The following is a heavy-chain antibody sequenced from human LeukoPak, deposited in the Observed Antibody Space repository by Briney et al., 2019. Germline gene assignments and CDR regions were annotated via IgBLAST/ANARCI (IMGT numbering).Heavy chain of an antibody. V-gene: IGHV3-30*02. CDR2: IRYDGSNK. CDR3: AKPRSGSYFLDAFDI. J-gene: IGHJ3*02. CDR1: GFTFSSYG. Sequence: GGSLRLSCAASGFTFSSYGMHWVRQAPGKGLEWVAFIRYDGSNKYYADSVKGRFTISRDNSKNTLYLQMNSLRAEDTAVYYCAKPRSGSYFLDAFDIWGQGTMVTVSS. D-gene: IGHD1-26*01.